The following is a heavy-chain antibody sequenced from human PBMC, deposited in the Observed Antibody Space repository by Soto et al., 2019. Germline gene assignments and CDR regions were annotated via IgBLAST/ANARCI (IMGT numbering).Heavy chain of an antibody. CDR2: IWYDGNKK. CDR1: GFTFSSYG. V-gene: IGHV3-33*01. J-gene: IGHJ4*02. D-gene: IGHD6-13*01. Sequence: GGSLRLSCAASGFTFSSYGMLWVRQAPGKGLEWVAFIWYDGNKKYYADSVKGRFTISRDNSKYTLSLQMNSLRAEDTAVYYCASGAAAGLYFDYWGQGTLVTVSS. CDR3: ASGAAAGLYFDY.